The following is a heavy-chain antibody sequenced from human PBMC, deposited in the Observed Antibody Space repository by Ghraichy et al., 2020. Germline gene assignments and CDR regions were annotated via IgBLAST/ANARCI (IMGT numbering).Heavy chain of an antibody. CDR3: AKCHNWARGWCNCFDY. Sequence: LSLTCAASGFTFSSYSMNWVRQAPGKGLEWVSYISSSSSTIYYADSVKGRFTISRDNAKNSLYLQMNSLRDEDTAVYYCAKCHNWARGWCNCFDYWGQGTLVSVSS. D-gene: IGHD1-1*01. CDR2: ISSSSSTI. V-gene: IGHV3-48*02. CDR1: GFTFSSYS. J-gene: IGHJ4*02.